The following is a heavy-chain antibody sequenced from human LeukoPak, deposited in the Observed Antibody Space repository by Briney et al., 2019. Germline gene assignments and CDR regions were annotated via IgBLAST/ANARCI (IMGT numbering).Heavy chain of an antibody. J-gene: IGHJ3*02. CDR3: ARDTRVRESYYDSSGYSNDAFDI. CDR1: GYTFTSYG. CDR2: INPNSGGT. D-gene: IGHD3-22*01. V-gene: IGHV1-2*02. Sequence: ASVKVSCKASGYTFTSYGIGWVRQAPGQGLEWMGWINPNSGGTNYAQKFRGRVTMTRDTSISTAYMELSSLRSEDTAVYYCARDTRVRESYYDSSGYSNDAFDIWGQGTMVTVSS.